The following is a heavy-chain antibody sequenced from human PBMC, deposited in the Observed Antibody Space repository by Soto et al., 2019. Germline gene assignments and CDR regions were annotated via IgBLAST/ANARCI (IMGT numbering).Heavy chain of an antibody. V-gene: IGHV3-30-3*01. CDR1: GFTFSSYA. J-gene: IGHJ4*02. CDR3: ARDPFRVFVAAYSSDS. CDR2: ISYDGSNK. Sequence: QVQLVESGGGVVQPGRSLRLSCAASGFTFSSYAMHWVRQAPGKGLVWVAVISYDGSNKYYADSVKGRFTISRDNSKNTLGLQMNSLIAEDTAVYYCARDPFRVFVAAYSSDSWGPGTLVTVSS. D-gene: IGHD6-19*01.